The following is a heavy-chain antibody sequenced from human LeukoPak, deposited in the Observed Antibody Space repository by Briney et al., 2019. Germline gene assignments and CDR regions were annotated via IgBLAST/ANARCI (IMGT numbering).Heavy chain of an antibody. J-gene: IGHJ6*02. CDR3: ARARSTDPGYYYGMDV. CDR2: ISYDGSNK. D-gene: IGHD1-14*01. Sequence: GSLRLSCAASGFTFSSYAMHWVRQAPGKGLEWVAVISYDGSNKYYADSVKGRFTISRDNSKNTLYLQMNSLRAEDTAVYYCARARSTDPGYYYGMDVWGQGTTVTVSS. CDR1: GFTFSSYA. V-gene: IGHV3-30-3*01.